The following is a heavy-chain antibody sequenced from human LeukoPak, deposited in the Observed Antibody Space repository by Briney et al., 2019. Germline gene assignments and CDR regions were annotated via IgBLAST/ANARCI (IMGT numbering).Heavy chain of an antibody. CDR2: IRGEGGSP. Sequence: GGSLTLSCAASGFTFDDYAMHWVRPAPAKGLNWVSLIRGEGGSPFYAVSVKGRFTISRDNSKHSLYLQMNSLRTEDTALYYCAKDILLRGGYDAFDIWGQGTMVTVSS. CDR1: GFTFDDYA. CDR3: AKDILLRGGYDAFDI. D-gene: IGHD3-16*01. J-gene: IGHJ3*02. V-gene: IGHV3-43*02.